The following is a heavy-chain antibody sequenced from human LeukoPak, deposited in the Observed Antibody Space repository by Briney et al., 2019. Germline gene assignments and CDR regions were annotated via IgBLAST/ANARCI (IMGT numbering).Heavy chain of an antibody. CDR3: AKDDPYYYDSSGYHLFDY. CDR1: GFTFSSYA. V-gene: IGHV3-23*01. J-gene: IGHJ4*02. CDR2: ISGSGGNT. Sequence: GGSLRLSCAASGFTFSSYAMSWVRQAPGKGLEWVSAISGSGGNTYYADSVKGRFTISRDNSKNTLYLQMNSLRAEDTAVYYCAKDDPYYYDSSGYHLFDYWGQGTLVTVSS. D-gene: IGHD3-22*01.